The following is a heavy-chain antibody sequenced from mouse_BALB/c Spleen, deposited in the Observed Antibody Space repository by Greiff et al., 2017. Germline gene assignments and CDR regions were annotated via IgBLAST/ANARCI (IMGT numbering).Heavy chain of an antibody. CDR1: GFTFSSYG. D-gene: IGHD2-14*01. CDR2: ISSGGSYT. CDR3: AGYGAWFAY. Sequence: EVQGVESGGDLVKPGGSLKLSCAASGFTFSSYGMSWVRQTPDKRLEWVATISSGGSYTYYPDSVKGRFTISRDNAKNTLYLQMSSLKSEDTAMYYCAGYGAWFAYWGQGTLVTVSA. J-gene: IGHJ3*01. V-gene: IGHV5-6*01.